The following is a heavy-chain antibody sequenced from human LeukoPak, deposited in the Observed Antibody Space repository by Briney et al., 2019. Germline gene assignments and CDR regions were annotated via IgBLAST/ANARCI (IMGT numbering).Heavy chain of an antibody. V-gene: IGHV1-8*01. J-gene: IGHJ4*02. Sequence: ASVKVSCKASGYTFTSYDINWVRQATGQGLEWMGWMNPNSGNTGYAQKFQGRVTMTTDTSTSTAYMELRSLRSDDTAVYYCARIAAAENYFDYWGQGTLVTVSS. CDR1: GYTFTSYD. CDR2: MNPNSGNT. D-gene: IGHD6-13*01. CDR3: ARIAAAENYFDY.